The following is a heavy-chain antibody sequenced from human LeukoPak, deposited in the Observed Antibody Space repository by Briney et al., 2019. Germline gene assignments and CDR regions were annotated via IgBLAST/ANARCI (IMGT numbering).Heavy chain of an antibody. D-gene: IGHD6-13*01. CDR3: ASWWGSRDRVEAFDI. J-gene: IGHJ3*02. CDR1: GYTFTGYY. V-gene: IGHV1-18*04. CDR2: ISAYNGNT. Sequence: GASVKVSCKASGYTFTGYYMHWVRQAPGQGLEWMGWISAYNGNTNYAQKLQGRVTMTTDTSTSTAYMELRSLRSDDTAVYYCASWWGSRDRVEAFDIWGQGTMVTVSS.